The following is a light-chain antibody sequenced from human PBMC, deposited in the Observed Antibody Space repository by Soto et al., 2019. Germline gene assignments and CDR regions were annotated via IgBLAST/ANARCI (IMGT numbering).Light chain of an antibody. V-gene: IGKV1-39*01. Sequence: RLSQSPSFLSSCVGDTINITCGASQGISSYLAWYQQKPGKAPKLLIYAASTLQSGVPSRFAGSESGTDFTLTISSLQPEDCGTYYCQQSYINPITFGQGTRLEI. CDR2: AAS. CDR1: QGISSY. CDR3: QQSYINPIT. J-gene: IGKJ5*01.